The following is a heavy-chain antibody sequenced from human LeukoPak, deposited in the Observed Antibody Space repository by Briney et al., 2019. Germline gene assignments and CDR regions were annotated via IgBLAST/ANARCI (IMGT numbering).Heavy chain of an antibody. Sequence: PSETLSLTCTVSGASINSHYWTWIRQPAGKGLEWIGRIYISGSTNYSPSLKSRVTMSVDTSKNQFSLNLISVTAADTAVYYCARALNPLTGTYYFDYWGQGTLVTVSS. V-gene: IGHV4-4*07. CDR2: IYISGST. D-gene: IGHD4/OR15-4a*01. J-gene: IGHJ4*02. CDR1: GASINSHY. CDR3: ARALNPLTGTYYFDY.